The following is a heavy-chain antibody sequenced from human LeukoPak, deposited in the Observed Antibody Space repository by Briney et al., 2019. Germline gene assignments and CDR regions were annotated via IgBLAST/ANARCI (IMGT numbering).Heavy chain of an antibody. CDR2: INDSGGGS. D-gene: IGHD3/OR15-3a*01. J-gene: IGHJ4*02. V-gene: IGHV3-23*01. Sequence: PGGSLRLSCAASGFTFSRHDMNWVRQAPGKGLEWVSVINDSGGGSNYADSVKGRFTISRDNSKNTLYLQMDSLRVEDTAVYYCAKGVVGGRRDFYSYFDYWGQGILAIVSS. CDR3: AKGVVGGRRDFYSYFDY. CDR1: GFTFSRHD.